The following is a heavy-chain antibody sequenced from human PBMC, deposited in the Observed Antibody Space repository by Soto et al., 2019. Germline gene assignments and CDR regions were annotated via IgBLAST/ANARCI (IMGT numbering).Heavy chain of an antibody. CDR2: ISSDSGYT. CDR1: GFTFSSYA. Sequence: EVQLLESGGDLVQPGGSLRLSCTASGFTFSSYAMSWVRQAPGKGLEWVSAISSDSGYTYYADSVKGRFTISRDNSKNTLYLQMNSLRAEDTAVYYCAKDGPLSPFDYWGQGTLVTVSS. J-gene: IGHJ4*02. V-gene: IGHV3-23*01. CDR3: AKDGPLSPFDY.